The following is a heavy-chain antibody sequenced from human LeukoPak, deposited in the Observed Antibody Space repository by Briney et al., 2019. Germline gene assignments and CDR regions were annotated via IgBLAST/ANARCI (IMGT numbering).Heavy chain of an antibody. CDR1: GFPFSSHW. D-gene: IGHD6-19*01. Sequence: GGSLRLSCAASGFPFSSHWLSWFRQSLGKGLEWVAHINQDGSEKYYVDSVKGRFTISRDNARNSQYLQMNSLRAEDTAVYSCASGGGWVFNNWGQGTLVTVSS. J-gene: IGHJ4*02. CDR2: INQDGSEK. V-gene: IGHV3-7*01. CDR3: ASGGGWVFNN.